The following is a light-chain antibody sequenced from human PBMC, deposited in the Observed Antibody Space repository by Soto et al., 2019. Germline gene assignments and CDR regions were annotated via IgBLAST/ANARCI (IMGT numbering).Light chain of an antibody. CDR2: EVS. J-gene: IGLJ1*01. CDR3: KSYTNSTTYV. V-gene: IGLV2-14*01. Sequence: QSVLTQPASVSGSPGQSITISCTGTSSDVGSYDYVSWYQQHPGKAPKLIIQEVSYRPSGVSNRFSGSKSGNTASLTISGLQAEDEDDYYCKSYTNSTTYVFGTG. CDR1: SSDVGSYDY.